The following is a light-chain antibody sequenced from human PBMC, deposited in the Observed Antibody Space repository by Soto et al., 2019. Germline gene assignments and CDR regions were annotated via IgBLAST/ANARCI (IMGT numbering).Light chain of an antibody. J-gene: IGKJ1*01. CDR3: HQRQCLPRT. Sequence: EIVLTQYPAPVSLSAGERSTLSCMASPSVTNYLAWYQQKPGQAPRLLIYGAFNRAAGIPARFSASGSGTDFTLTISDVQPEDFALYYCHQRQCLPRTFGQGTKVDIK. V-gene: IGKV3-11*01. CDR2: GAF. CDR1: PSVTNY.